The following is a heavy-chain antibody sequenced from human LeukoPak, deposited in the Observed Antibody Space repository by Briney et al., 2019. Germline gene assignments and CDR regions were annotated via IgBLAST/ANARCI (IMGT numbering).Heavy chain of an antibody. CDR3: ARGWKVRGRGEFDY. D-gene: IGHD3-10*01. Sequence: GGSLRLSCAASGFTVSSNYMSWVRQAPGKGLEWVSVIYSGGSTYYADSVKGRFTISRDNSKNTLYLQMNSLRAEDTAVYYCARGWKVRGRGEFDYWGQGTLVTVSS. J-gene: IGHJ4*02. V-gene: IGHV3-66*01. CDR2: IYSGGST. CDR1: GFTVSSNY.